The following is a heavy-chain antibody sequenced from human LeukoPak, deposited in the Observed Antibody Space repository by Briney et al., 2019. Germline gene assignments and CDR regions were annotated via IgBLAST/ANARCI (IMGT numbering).Heavy chain of an antibody. CDR2: ISASDGST. J-gene: IGHJ4*02. Sequence: GGSLRLSCAASGITFSNSAMTWVRQAPGKGLEWVSAISASDGSTYHADSVKGRFTISRDNSKNTLYLQMNSLRAEDTAVYYCTKNYGYYIGSSYFDYWGQGTLVTVSS. V-gene: IGHV3-23*01. CDR1: GITFSNSA. CDR3: TKNYGYYIGSSYFDY. D-gene: IGHD1-26*01.